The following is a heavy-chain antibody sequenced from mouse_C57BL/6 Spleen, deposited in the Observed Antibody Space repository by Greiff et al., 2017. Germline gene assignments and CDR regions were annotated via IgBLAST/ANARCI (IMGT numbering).Heavy chain of an antibody. Sequence: QVQLQQSGAELVKPGASVKISCKASGYAFSSYWMNWVKQRPGKGLEWIGQIYPGDGDTNYNGKFKGKATLTADKSSSTAYMQLSSLTSDASAVYFCARSGGQMPFDYWGQGTTLTVSS. D-gene: IGHD3-3*01. CDR3: ARSGGQMPFDY. CDR2: IYPGDGDT. V-gene: IGHV1-80*01. J-gene: IGHJ2*01. CDR1: GYAFSSYW.